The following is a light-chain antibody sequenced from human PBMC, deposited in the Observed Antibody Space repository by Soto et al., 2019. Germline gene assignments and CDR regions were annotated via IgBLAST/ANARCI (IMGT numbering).Light chain of an antibody. Sequence: DIQMTQSPSSLSASVGDRVTITCRASQSISSYLNWYQQKPGKAPKLLIYAASSLQSGVPSRFSGSGSGTDFTLTISSLPPEDFATYYCQQSYSNPRTFGQGTKVEIK. J-gene: IGKJ1*01. CDR1: QSISSY. CDR2: AAS. V-gene: IGKV1-39*01. CDR3: QQSYSNPRT.